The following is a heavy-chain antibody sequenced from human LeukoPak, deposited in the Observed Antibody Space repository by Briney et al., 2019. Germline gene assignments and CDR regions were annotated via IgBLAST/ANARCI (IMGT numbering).Heavy chain of an antibody. Sequence: SETLSLTCTVSGGSISSYYWSWIRQPPGKGLKWIGYIYYSGSTNYNPSLKSRVTISVDTSKNQFSLKLSSVTAADTAVYYCARGGVRYFDWGQLDYWGQGTLVTVSS. CDR3: ARGGVRYFDWGQLDY. D-gene: IGHD3-9*01. V-gene: IGHV4-59*01. CDR2: IYYSGST. CDR1: GGSISSYY. J-gene: IGHJ4*02.